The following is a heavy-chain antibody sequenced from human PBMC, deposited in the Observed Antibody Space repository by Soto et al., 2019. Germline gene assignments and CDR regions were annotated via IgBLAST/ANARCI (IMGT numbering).Heavy chain of an antibody. CDR2: IYFNGRTT. D-gene: IGHD3-3*01. Sequence: KPSETLSLTCNVSGESMNSYYWSWIRQPPGKGLEWIGYIYFNGRTTNYHPSLKSRVTLSLDASKNQFSLTLSSVTAADTAVYYCARDFLGARDLWGQGTLVTVSS. CDR3: ARDFLGARDL. CDR1: GESMNSYY. V-gene: IGHV4-59*01. J-gene: IGHJ5*02.